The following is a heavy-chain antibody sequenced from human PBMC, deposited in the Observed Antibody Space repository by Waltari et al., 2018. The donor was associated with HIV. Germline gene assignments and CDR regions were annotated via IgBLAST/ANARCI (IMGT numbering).Heavy chain of an antibody. CDR3: ARDSSGSFRGMDV. Sequence: QLQLQESGPGLVKPSETLSLTCTAPGGPISSSSYYWGWIRQPPGKGLEWIGSIYYSGSTYYNPSLKSRVTISVDTSKNQFSLKLSSVTAADTAVYYCARDSSGSFRGMDVWGQGTTVTVSS. CDR2: IYYSGST. J-gene: IGHJ6*02. CDR1: GGPISSSSYY. D-gene: IGHD6-19*01. V-gene: IGHV4-39*07.